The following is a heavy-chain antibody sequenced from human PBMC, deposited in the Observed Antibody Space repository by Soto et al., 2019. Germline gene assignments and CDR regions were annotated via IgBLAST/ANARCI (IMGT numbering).Heavy chain of an antibody. CDR3: ARGDYYDSSGYSYLTDY. CDR2: IWYDGSNK. V-gene: IGHV3-33*01. J-gene: IGHJ4*02. D-gene: IGHD3-22*01. Sequence: QVQLVESGGGVVQPGRSLRLSCAASGFTFSSYGMHWVRQAPGKGLEWVAVIWYDGSNKYYADSVKGRFTISRDNSKNTLYLQMNSLRAEDTAVYYCARGDYYDSSGYSYLTDYWGQGTLVTASS. CDR1: GFTFSSYG.